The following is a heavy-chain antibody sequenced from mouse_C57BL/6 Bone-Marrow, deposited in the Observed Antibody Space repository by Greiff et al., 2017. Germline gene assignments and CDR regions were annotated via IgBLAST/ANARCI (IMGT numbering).Heavy chain of an antibody. CDR2: INPSSGYT. Sequence: QVQLKESGAELARPGASVKMSCKASGYTFTSYTMHWVKQRPGQGLEWIGYINPSSGYTKYNHKFKDKATLTADKSSSTAYMQLSSLTSEDSAVYYCAKPNYYGSSYNYWGQGTTLTVSS. CDR3: AKPNYYGSSYNY. CDR1: GYTFTSYT. V-gene: IGHV1-4*01. D-gene: IGHD1-1*01. J-gene: IGHJ2*01.